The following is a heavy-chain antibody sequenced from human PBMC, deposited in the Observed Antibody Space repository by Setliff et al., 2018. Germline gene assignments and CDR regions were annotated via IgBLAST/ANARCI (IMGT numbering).Heavy chain of an antibody. V-gene: IGHV5-10-1*01. J-gene: IGHJ6*03. CDR1: GYSFTRNW. D-gene: IGHD1-26*01. CDR3: ARLRGATSYYYMDV. CDR2: IDPSDSYT. Sequence: PGESLKISCKGSGYSFTRNWISWVRQMPGKGLEWMGRIDPSDSYTNYSPSFQGHVTISADKSISTAYVQWSNLKASDTAMYYCARLRGATSYYYMDVWGKGTTVTVFS.